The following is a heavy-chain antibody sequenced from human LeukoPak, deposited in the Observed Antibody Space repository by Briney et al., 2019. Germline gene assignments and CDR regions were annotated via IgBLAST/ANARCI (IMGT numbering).Heavy chain of an antibody. CDR2: IIPIFGTA. D-gene: IGHD3-22*01. CDR3: ARDRSYYDSSGYYEEYYFDY. J-gene: IGHJ4*02. V-gene: IGHV1-69*05. CDR1: GGTFGSYA. Sequence: SVKVSCKASGGTFGSYAISWVRQAPGQGLEWMGGIIPIFGTANYAQKFQGRVTMTRDTSISTAYMELSRLRSDDTAVYYCARDRSYYDSSGYYEEYYFDYWGQGTLVTVSS.